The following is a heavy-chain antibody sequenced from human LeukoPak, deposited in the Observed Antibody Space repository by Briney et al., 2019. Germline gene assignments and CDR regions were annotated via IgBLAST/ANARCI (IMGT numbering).Heavy chain of an antibody. D-gene: IGHD3-22*01. J-gene: IGHJ4*02. CDR2: IYYSGST. CDR3: ARVEEDYYDSSGYYYFFDY. Sequence: SETLSLTCTVSGGSISSSSYYWGWIRQPPGKGLEWIGSIYYSGSTYYNPSLKSRVTISVDTSKNQFSLKLSSVTAADTAVYYCARVEEDYYDSSGYYYFFDYWGQGTLVTVPS. V-gene: IGHV4-39*07. CDR1: GGSISSSSYY.